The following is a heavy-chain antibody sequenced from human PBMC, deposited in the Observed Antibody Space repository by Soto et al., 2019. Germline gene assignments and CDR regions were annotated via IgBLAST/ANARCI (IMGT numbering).Heavy chain of an antibody. Sequence: GASVKVSCKASGYTFTNHAISCVRQAPGQGLEWMGGIIPIFGTANYAQKFQGRVTITADESTSTAYMELSSLRSEDTAVYYCARKRDIVSPNWFDPWGQGTLVTVSS. CDR3: ARKRDIVSPNWFDP. V-gene: IGHV1-69*13. CDR2: IIPIFGTA. J-gene: IGHJ5*02. CDR1: GYTFTNHA. D-gene: IGHD2-15*01.